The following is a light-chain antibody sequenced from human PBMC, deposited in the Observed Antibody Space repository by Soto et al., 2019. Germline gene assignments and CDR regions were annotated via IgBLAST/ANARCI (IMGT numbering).Light chain of an antibody. V-gene: IGKV3-20*01. CDR1: QSVSSSY. Sequence: EIVLTQSPGTLSLSPGERATLSCRASQSVSSSYLAWYQQNPGQAPRLLIYGASSRATGIPDRFSGSGSGTDFTLTISRLEPEDFAVYYCQQYGISPLYTFGQGTKLEIK. CDR2: GAS. CDR3: QQYGISPLYT. J-gene: IGKJ2*01.